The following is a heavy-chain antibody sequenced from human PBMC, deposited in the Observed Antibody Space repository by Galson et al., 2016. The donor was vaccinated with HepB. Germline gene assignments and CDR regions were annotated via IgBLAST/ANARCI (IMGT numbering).Heavy chain of an antibody. CDR1: GYTFTNYY. Sequence: SVKVSCKASGYTFTNYYMHWVRQAPGQGLEWMGIINPRGGSTTYAQKFQGRVTMTRDTSTSTVYMELSSLRSEDTAVYYCARDPYEDSSTFDYWGQGTLVTVSS. D-gene: IGHD3-22*01. CDR3: ARDPYEDSSTFDY. J-gene: IGHJ4*02. V-gene: IGHV1-46*01. CDR2: INPRGGST.